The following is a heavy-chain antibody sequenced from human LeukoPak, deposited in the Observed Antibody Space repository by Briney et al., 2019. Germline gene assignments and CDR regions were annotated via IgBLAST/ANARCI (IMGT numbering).Heavy chain of an antibody. J-gene: IGHJ4*02. CDR3: ARDDRVGDS. CDR1: GFTFSTNS. CDR2: ISSSSGYI. V-gene: IGHV3-21*01. Sequence: GESLTLSSVAYGFTFSTNSMNWVSQAPGKWLEWVSSISSSSGYINYADSMKGRFTICRDNAKNSPYLQMNSLRTEHPAVYYRARDDRVGDSWGQGTLVTVPS. D-gene: IGHD2-2*01.